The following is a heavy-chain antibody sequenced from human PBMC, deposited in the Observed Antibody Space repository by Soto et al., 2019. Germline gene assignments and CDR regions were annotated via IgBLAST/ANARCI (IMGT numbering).Heavy chain of an antibody. D-gene: IGHD3-22*01. V-gene: IGHV1-69*02. J-gene: IGHJ6*02. CDR3: ARRSSGYSYAGGDYYYGMDV. CDR1: GGTFSSYT. Sequence: QVQLVQSGAEVKKPGSSVKVSCKASGGTFSSYTISWVRQAPGQGLEWMGRIIPILGIANYAQKFQGRVTITADKSTSTAYMEMSSLSSEDTAVYYCARRSSGYSYAGGDYYYGMDVWGQGTTVTVSS. CDR2: IIPILGIA.